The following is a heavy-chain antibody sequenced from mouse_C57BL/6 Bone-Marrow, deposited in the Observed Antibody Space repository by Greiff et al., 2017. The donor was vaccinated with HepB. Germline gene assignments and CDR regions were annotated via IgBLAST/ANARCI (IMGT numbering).Heavy chain of an antibody. V-gene: IGHV14-4*01. CDR2: IDPENGDT. CDR3: ARSSYYYGSSYAMDY. CDR1: GFNIKDDY. J-gene: IGHJ4*01. D-gene: IGHD1-1*01. Sequence: VQLQQSGAELVRPGASVKLSCTASGFNIKDDYMHWVKQRPEQGLEWIGWIDPENGDTEYASKFQGKATITADTSSNTAYLQLSSLTSEDSAVYYCARSSYYYGSSYAMDYWGQGTSVTVSS.